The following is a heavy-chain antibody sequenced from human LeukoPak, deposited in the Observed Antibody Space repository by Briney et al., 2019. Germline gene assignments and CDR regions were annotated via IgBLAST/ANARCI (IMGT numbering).Heavy chain of an antibody. CDR1: GGSISSSNYY. CDR3: ARKGIWGGAYSSSWYFDY. CDR2: IYYSGTT. Sequence: PSETLSLTCTVSGGSISSSNYYWGWIRQPPGKGLEWIGSIYYSGTTYYNPSLKSRVTISVDTSMNQFSLKLSSVTAADTAVYYCARKGIWGGAYSSSWYFDYWGQGTLVTVSS. V-gene: IGHV4-39*07. D-gene: IGHD6-13*01. J-gene: IGHJ4*02.